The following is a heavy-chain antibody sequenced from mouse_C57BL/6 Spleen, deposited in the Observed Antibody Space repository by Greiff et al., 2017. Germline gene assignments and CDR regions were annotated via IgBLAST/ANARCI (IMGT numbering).Heavy chain of an antibody. D-gene: IGHD2-3*01. V-gene: IGHV2-6-1*01. CDR3: ARHGNGYYEGYARDD. CDR1: GFSLTSYG. Sequence: VQLKESGPGLVAPSQSLSITCTVSGFSLTSYGVHWVRQPPGKGLEWLVVIWSDGSTTYNSALKSRLSISQDNSKSQVFLKMNSLQTDDTAMYYCARHGNGYYEGYARDDWGQGTSGTVSS. J-gene: IGHJ4*01. CDR2: IWSDGST.